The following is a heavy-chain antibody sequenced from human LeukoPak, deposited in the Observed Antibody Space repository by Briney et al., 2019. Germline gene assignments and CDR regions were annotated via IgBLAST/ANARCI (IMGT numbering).Heavy chain of an antibody. CDR2: ISAYNGNT. CDR1: GYTFTSYG. CDR3: ARVKEVQWLVMYYYYMDV. V-gene: IGHV1-18*01. Sequence: PAASVKVSCKASGYTFTSYGISWVRQAPGQGLEWMGWISAYNGNTNYAQKLQGRVTMTTDTSASTAYMELRSLRSDDTAVYYCARVKEVQWLVMYYYYMDVWGKGTTVTVSS. J-gene: IGHJ6*03. D-gene: IGHD6-19*01.